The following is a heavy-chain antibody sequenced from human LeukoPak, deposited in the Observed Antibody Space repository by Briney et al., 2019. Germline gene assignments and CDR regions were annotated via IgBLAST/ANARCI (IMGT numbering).Heavy chain of an antibody. J-gene: IGHJ3*02. CDR3: ARGPYSYDSSGAFDI. Sequence: SETLSPTCTVSGGSISSSIYYWGWIRQSPGKGLEWIGRISSSGSTNYNPSLKSRVTISVDTSKNQFSLKLSSVTAADTAVYFCARGPYSYDSSGAFDIWGQGTMVTVSS. CDR1: GGSISSSIYY. D-gene: IGHD3-22*01. CDR2: ISSSGST. V-gene: IGHV4-39*07.